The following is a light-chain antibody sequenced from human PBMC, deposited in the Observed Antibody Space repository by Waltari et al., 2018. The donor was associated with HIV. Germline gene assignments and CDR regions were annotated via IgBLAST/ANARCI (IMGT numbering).Light chain of an antibody. Sequence: DIVMTQSPLSLSVTPGEPASVSCRSSESLLNSNGYNFLDWYLQKPGQSPQLLIYLGPMRASGVSDRFSGSGSGTDFTLKISRVEADDVGVYYCMQALQTPSTFGQGTRLEIK. V-gene: IGKV2-28*01. CDR3: MQALQTPST. J-gene: IGKJ5*01. CDR2: LGP. CDR1: ESLLNSNGYNF.